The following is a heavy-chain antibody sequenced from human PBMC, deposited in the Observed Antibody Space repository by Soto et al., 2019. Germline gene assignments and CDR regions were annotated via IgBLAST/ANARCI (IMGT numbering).Heavy chain of an antibody. CDR3: ARENYFDY. J-gene: IGHJ4*02. V-gene: IGHV3-7*01. Sequence: GGSLRLSFAASGFTFHNYWMCWVRQTPDKGLEWVANIKPDGSDKYYVDSVKGRFTISRDNAKNSLYLQMNSLRAEDTAVYYCARENYFDYWGQGTLVTV. CDR1: GFTFHNYW. CDR2: IKPDGSDK.